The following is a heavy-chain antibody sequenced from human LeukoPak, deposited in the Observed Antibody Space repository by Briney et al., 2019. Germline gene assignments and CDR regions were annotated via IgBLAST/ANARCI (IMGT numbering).Heavy chain of an antibody. CDR1: GYTFTSYA. D-gene: IGHD3-22*01. CDR3: ARDYKWSYYDSSGYYRLNWFDP. Sequence: ASVKVSCKASGYTFTSYAMHWVRQAPGQRLEWMGWINAGNGNTKYSQEFQGRVTITRDTSASTAYMELSSLRSEDTAVYYCARDYKWSYYDSSGYYRLNWFDPWGQGTLVTVSS. V-gene: IGHV1-3*03. CDR2: INAGNGNT. J-gene: IGHJ5*02.